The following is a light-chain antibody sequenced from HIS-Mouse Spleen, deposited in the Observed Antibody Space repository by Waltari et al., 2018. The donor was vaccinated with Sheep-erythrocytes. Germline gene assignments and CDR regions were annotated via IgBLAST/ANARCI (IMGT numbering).Light chain of an antibody. CDR2: EGS. V-gene: IGLV2-23*01. CDR1: SSDVGSYNL. CDR3: CSYAGSSTWV. J-gene: IGLJ3*02. Sequence: QSALTQPASVSGSPGQSITISCTGTSSDVGSYNLVSWYQQHPGKAPELLIYEGSKRPSGVANLFTGSKSGNTASLTISGRQAEDEADYYCCSYAGSSTWVFGGGTKLTVL.